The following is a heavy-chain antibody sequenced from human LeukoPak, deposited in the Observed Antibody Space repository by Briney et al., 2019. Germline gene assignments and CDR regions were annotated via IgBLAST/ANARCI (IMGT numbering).Heavy chain of an antibody. CDR2: IYSSGST. Sequence: SGGSLRLSCAASGFTVNNNYMSWVRQDPGKGLEWVSVIYSSGSTYYADSVKGRFTISRDISKNSLYLQVTSLRAEDTAVYYCARDLGYYASSANWGQGTLVTVSS. V-gene: IGHV3-53*01. CDR1: GFTVNNNY. D-gene: IGHD3-22*01. J-gene: IGHJ4*02. CDR3: ARDLGYYASSAN.